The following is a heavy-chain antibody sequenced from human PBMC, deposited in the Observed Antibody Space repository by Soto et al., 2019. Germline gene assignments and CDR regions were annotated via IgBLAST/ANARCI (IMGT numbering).Heavy chain of an antibody. CDR1: GGSISTDF. D-gene: IGHD3-16*02. V-gene: IGHV4-4*07. J-gene: IGHJ5*02. CDR2: IYNIGST. CDR3: ARWEFGGIIA. Sequence: QVQLQESGPGLVKPSETLSLTCTVSGGSISTDFWSWIRQPAGKGLEWIGRIYNIGSTNYNPSLKSRVIMSVDTTKNQFSLKLSSVTAADTAVYYCARWEFGGIIAWGQGTLVTVSS.